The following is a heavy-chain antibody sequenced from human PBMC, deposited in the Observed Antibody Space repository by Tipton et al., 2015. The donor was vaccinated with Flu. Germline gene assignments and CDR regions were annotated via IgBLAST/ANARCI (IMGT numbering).Heavy chain of an antibody. CDR2: IHHSGST. V-gene: IGHV4-38-2*02. D-gene: IGHD3-22*01. CDR1: RYSMTNGYY. J-gene: IGHJ2*01. CDR3: ARDPNYYDSGDYYPRGYFDL. Sequence: GLVKPSETLSLTCEVSRYSMTNGYYWGWIRQPPGKGLEWIGSIHHSGSTYYNPSVMSRVTVSVDTSKNQFSLKLNSVTAADTAVYYCARDPNYYDSGDYYPRGYFDLWGRGTLVTVSS.